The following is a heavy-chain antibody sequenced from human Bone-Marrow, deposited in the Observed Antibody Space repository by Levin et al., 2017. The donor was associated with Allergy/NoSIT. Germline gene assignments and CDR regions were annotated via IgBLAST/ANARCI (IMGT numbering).Heavy chain of an antibody. CDR2: IYSGGST. Sequence: GESLKISCAASGFTVSSNYMSWVRQAPGKGLEWVSVIYSGGSTYYADSVKGRFTISRDNSKNTLYLQMNSLRAEDTAVYYCARGGYIEYFQHWGQGTLVTVSS. J-gene: IGHJ1*01. CDR1: GFTVSSNY. CDR3: ARGGYIEYFQH. D-gene: IGHD5-18*01. V-gene: IGHV3-53*01.